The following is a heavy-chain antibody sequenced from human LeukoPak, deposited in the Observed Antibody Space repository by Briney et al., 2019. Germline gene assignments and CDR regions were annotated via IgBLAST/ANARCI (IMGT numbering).Heavy chain of an antibody. CDR2: IHYSGST. D-gene: IGHD2-2*01. Sequence: SETLSLTCTVSGGSISSYYWGWIRQPPGKGLEWIGYIHYSGSTNYNPSLKSQVTISVDTSKNQFSLKLSSVTAADTAVYYCAREGGGYCSSTSCLSYYYYGMDVWGQGTTVTVSS. J-gene: IGHJ6*02. CDR3: AREGGGYCSSTSCLSYYYYGMDV. V-gene: IGHV4-59*01. CDR1: GGSISSYY.